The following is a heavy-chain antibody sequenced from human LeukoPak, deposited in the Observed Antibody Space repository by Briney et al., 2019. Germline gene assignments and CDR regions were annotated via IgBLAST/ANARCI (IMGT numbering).Heavy chain of an antibody. Sequence: GGSLRLSCAASGFTFSDHYMDWVRQAPGKGLEWVGRTRNKANSYTTEYAASVKGRFTISRDDSKNSLYLQMNSLKTEDTAVYYCARDAAKYSGSYSYFDYWGQGTLVTVSS. V-gene: IGHV3-72*01. D-gene: IGHD1-26*01. CDR1: GFTFSDHY. CDR2: TRNKANSYTT. CDR3: ARDAAKYSGSYSYFDY. J-gene: IGHJ4*02.